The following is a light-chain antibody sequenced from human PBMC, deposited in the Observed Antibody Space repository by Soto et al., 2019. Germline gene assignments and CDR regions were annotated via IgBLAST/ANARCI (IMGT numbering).Light chain of an antibody. Sequence: DIQLTQSPSFLSASVGDRVTIACRASQSISSYFAWYQQKPGKAPKLLIYAVSTLQSVVPPRLSGSASGTEFTLTISSLQPEDFATYDCQQLNSYRLTFGGGTKVELK. CDR1: QSISSY. CDR2: AVS. J-gene: IGKJ4*01. V-gene: IGKV1-9*01. CDR3: QQLNSYRLT.